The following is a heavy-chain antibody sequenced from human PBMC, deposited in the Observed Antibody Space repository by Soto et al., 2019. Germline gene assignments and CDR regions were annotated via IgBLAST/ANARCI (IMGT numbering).Heavy chain of an antibody. V-gene: IGHV4-30-4*02. Sequence: SETLSLTCTVSGGSISSGDYYWSWIRQPPGKGLEWIGYIYYSGSTYYNPSLKSRVTVSVDTSKNQFSLKLSSVTAADTAVYFCARGFYSSSSMFHPWGQETLVAVSS. D-gene: IGHD6-6*01. CDR1: GGSISSGDYY. J-gene: IGHJ5*02. CDR3: ARGFYSSSSMFHP. CDR2: IYYSGST.